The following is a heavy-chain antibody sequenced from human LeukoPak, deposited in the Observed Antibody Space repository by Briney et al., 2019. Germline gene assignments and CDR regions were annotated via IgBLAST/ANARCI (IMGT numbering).Heavy chain of an antibody. CDR3: ARAGEVRWSVGG. J-gene: IGHJ4*02. V-gene: IGHV3-21*01. CDR1: GFTFSSYS. D-gene: IGHD3-16*01. Sequence: RSGGSLRLSCAASGFTFSSYSMNWVRQAPGKGLEWVSSISSSSSYIYYADSVKGRFTISRDNAKNSLYLQMNSLRAEDTAVYYCARAGEVRWSVGGWGQGTLVTVSS. CDR2: ISSSSSYI.